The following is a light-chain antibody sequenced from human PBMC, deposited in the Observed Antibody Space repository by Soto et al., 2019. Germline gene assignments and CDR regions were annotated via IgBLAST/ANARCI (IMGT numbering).Light chain of an antibody. Sequence: DIQMTQSPSTLSASVGDRVAITCRASQSISIWLAWYQQKPGKAPKLLIYKASSLESGVPSRFSGSGSGTEFPLTISSLQPDDFATYYCQQYNDYSWTFGQGTKVDIK. CDR3: QQYNDYSWT. CDR1: QSISIW. V-gene: IGKV1-5*03. CDR2: KAS. J-gene: IGKJ1*01.